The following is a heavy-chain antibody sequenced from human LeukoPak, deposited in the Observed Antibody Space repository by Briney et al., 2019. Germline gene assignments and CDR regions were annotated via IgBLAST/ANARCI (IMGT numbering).Heavy chain of an antibody. V-gene: IGHV3-48*01. CDR2: ISSSGSTI. CDR1: GFTFSSDW. D-gene: IGHD2-15*01. CDR3: ARRAGSYSHSYDY. Sequence: GGSLRLSCAVSGFTFSSDWMNWVRQAPGKGLEWVSYISSSGSTIYYADSVKGRFIISRDNSKNTLYLQMNSLRAEETAVYYCARRAGSYSHSYDYWGQGTLVTVSS. J-gene: IGHJ4*02.